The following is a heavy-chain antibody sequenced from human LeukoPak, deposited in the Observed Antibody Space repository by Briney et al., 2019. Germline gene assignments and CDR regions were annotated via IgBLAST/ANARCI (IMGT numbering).Heavy chain of an antibody. CDR3: ATGSGWYSPDY. V-gene: IGHV3-49*04. D-gene: IGHD6-19*01. Sequence: GRSLRLSCTTSGFTFGDYAVTCVRQAPGKGLEWVGFISNKPNAGTTEYAASVKGRFTISRDDSKSTAYLQMNSLKTEDTAMYYCATGSGWYSPDYWGQGTLVTVSS. J-gene: IGHJ4*02. CDR1: GFTFGDYA. CDR2: ISNKPNAGTT.